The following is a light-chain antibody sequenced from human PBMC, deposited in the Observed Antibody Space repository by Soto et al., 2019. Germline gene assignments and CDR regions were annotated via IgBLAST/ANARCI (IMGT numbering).Light chain of an antibody. J-gene: IGKJ1*01. CDR1: QSGSSN. V-gene: IGKV3-15*01. CDR2: GAS. Sequence: EVEMTQSRATQHVSPGERATLSCRASQSGSSNLAWYQQQPGQAPGLLIYGASTRATGIPARFSGSGSGTEFTLTISSLQSEDFAVYYCQQYNNWPRTFGQGTKV. CDR3: QQYNNWPRT.